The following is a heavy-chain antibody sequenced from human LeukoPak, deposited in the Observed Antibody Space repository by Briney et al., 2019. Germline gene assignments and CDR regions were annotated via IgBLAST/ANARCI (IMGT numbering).Heavy chain of an antibody. CDR2: ISWNSGSI. J-gene: IGHJ4*02. CDR3: AKGYYYDSSGYYDY. D-gene: IGHD3-22*01. Sequence: GGSLRLSWAASGFTFDDYAMHWVRQAPGKGLEWVSGISWNSGSIGYADSVKGRFTISRDNAKNSLYLQMNSLRAEDTALYYCAKGYYYDSSGYYDYWGQGTLVTVSS. CDR1: GFTFDDYA. V-gene: IGHV3-9*01.